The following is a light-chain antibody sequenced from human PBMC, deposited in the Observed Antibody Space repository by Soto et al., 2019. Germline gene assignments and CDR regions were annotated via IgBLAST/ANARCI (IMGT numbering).Light chain of an antibody. V-gene: IGKV3-20*01. CDR3: QHYGSSVFT. Sequence: EIVLTQSPGTLSLSPGERATLSCRASQSVSSTYLAWYQQKAGQAPRLLIFGASSRATGIPDRFSGSGSGTDFPLTISRLEPEDFAVYYCQHYGSSVFTFGPGTKVDIK. CDR2: GAS. J-gene: IGKJ3*01. CDR1: QSVSSTY.